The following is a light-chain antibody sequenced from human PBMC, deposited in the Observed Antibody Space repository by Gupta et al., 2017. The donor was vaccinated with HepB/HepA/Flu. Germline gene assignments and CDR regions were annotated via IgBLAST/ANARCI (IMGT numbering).Light chain of an antibody. J-gene: IGLJ1*01. V-gene: IGLV3-19*01. CDR3: NSRDSSGNHRYV. CDR2: GKN. Sequence: SSDLTQDPAVSVALGQTVRLTCKGDSLRSYYASWYQQKPGQAPVLVIYGKNNRPSGIPDRFSGSSSGNTASLTITGAQAEDEADYYCNSRDSSGNHRYVFGTGTKVTVL. CDR1: SLRSYY.